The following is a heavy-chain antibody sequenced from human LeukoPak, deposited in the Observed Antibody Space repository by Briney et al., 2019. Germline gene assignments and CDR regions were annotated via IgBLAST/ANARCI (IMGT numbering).Heavy chain of an antibody. Sequence: GGSPRLSCAASGFTFSNYAMSWVRQAPGKGPEWVSAISGSGSSAYYADSVKGRFTISRDNSKNTLYLQMSSLRAEDTAVYYCTAYYDSFDYWGQGTLVTVSS. CDR3: TAYYDSFDY. CDR1: GFTFSNYA. J-gene: IGHJ4*02. V-gene: IGHV3-23*01. CDR2: ISGSGSSA. D-gene: IGHD3-22*01.